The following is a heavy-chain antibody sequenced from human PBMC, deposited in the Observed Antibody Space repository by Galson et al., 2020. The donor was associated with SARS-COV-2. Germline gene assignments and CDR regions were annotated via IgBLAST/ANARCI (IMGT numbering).Heavy chain of an antibody. D-gene: IGHD3-10*01. Sequence: ASETLSLTCTVSGGPISTSSYYWTWIRQPTGKGLEWIGSVFYSGSTYYNPSLKSRVTISIETSKNQFSLKLSSVIAADTAVFYCARNTLDGSGTYNYFDYWGQGTLVTVSS. CDR2: VFYSGST. CDR1: GGPISTSSYY. V-gene: IGHV4-39*07. J-gene: IGHJ4*02. CDR3: ARNTLDGSGTYNYFDY.